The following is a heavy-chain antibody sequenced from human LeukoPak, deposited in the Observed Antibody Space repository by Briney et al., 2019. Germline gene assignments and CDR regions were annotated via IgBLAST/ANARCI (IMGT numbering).Heavy chain of an antibody. Sequence: GASVKVSCKASGYTFTSYYMHWVRQAPGQGLEWMGRIIPIFGTANYAQKFQGRVTITTDESTSTAYMELSSLRSEDTAVYYCARVSHGGSYPHAFDIWGQGTMVTVSS. CDR3: ARVSHGGSYPHAFDI. D-gene: IGHD1-26*01. V-gene: IGHV1-69*05. J-gene: IGHJ3*02. CDR1: GYTFTSYY. CDR2: IIPIFGTA.